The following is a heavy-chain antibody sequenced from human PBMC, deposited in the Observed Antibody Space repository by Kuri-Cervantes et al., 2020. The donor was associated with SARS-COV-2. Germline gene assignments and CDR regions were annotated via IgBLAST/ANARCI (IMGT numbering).Heavy chain of an antibody. J-gene: IGHJ6*02. D-gene: IGHD7-27*01. CDR1: GGFFSGYY. Sequence: SETLSLTCAVYGGFFSGYYWSWIRQPPGKGLEWSGEINHSGSTNYNPSLKSRVTISVDTSKNQFSLKLSSVTAADTAVYYCARGLGIQDYYYGMDVWGQGTTVTVSS. V-gene: IGHV4-34*01. CDR3: ARGLGIQDYYYGMDV. CDR2: INHSGST.